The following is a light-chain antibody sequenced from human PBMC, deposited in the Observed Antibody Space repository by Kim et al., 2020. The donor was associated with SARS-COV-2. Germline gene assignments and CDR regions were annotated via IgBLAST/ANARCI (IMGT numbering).Light chain of an antibody. CDR2: WAS. Sequence: ATFNCRTSQSVLYTSTNENYIAWYQQKPGQPPKLLISWASTRESGVPDRFSGNGSETDFSLTISSLQVEDVAVYFCQQYYYLPRTFGQGTRVEIK. J-gene: IGKJ1*01. V-gene: IGKV4-1*01. CDR1: QSVLYTSTNENY. CDR3: QQYYYLPRT.